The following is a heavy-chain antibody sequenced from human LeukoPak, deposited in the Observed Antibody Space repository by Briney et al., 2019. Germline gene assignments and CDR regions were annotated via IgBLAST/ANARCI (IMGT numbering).Heavy chain of an antibody. J-gene: IGHJ4*02. D-gene: IGHD6-13*01. V-gene: IGHV1-2*02. CDR3: ARDIGLGEAAGTSDY. Sequence: GASVKVSCKASGYTFTGYYMHWVRQAPGQGLEWMGWINPNSGGTNYAQKFQGRVTMTRDTSISTAYMELSRLRSDDTAVYYCARDIGLGEAAGTSDYWGQGTLVTVSS. CDR1: GYTFTGYY. CDR2: INPNSGGT.